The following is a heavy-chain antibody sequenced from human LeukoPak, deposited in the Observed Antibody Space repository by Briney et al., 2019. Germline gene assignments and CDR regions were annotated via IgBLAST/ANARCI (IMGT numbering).Heavy chain of an antibody. D-gene: IGHD3-22*01. CDR1: GFTFSSYS. J-gene: IGHJ1*01. CDR3: ARGPYQIGNYDSSGYREYFQH. V-gene: IGHV3-48*02. CDR2: ISSSSSTI. Sequence: GGSLRLSCAASGFTFSSYSMSWVRQAPGKGLEWVSYISSSSSTIYYADSVKGRFTISRDNAKNSLYLQMNSLRDEDTAVYYCARGPYQIGNYDSSGYREYFQHWGQGTLVTVSS.